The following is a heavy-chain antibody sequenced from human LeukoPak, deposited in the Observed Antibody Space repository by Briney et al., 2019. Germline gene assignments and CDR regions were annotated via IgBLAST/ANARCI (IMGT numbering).Heavy chain of an antibody. CDR3: ARDSGYSAFDY. CDR2: MNPDGSTK. D-gene: IGHD5-12*01. V-gene: IGHV3-7*05. Sequence: GGSLRLSCAASGFAFSSSWMAWVRQAPGKGLEWVANMNPDGSTKNYVDSVRGRFTISRDNAKNLLYLQMNSLRADGTAVYYCARDSGYSAFDYWGQGTLVTVSS. J-gene: IGHJ4*02. CDR1: GFAFSSSW.